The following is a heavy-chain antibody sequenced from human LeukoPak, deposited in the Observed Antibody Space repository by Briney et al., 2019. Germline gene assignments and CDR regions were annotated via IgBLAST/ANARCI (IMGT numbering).Heavy chain of an antibody. D-gene: IGHD2-21*01. J-gene: IGHJ6*02. CDR3: ARFGSIVVVRYYYGMDV. V-gene: IGHV3-11*01. Sequence: SGGSLRLSCAASGFTFSDYYMSWIRQAPGKGLEWVSYISSSGGTIYYADSVKGRFTISRDNAKNSLYLQMNSLRAEDTAVYYCARFGSIVVVRYYYGMDVWGQGTTVTVSS. CDR2: ISSSGGTI. CDR1: GFTFSDYY.